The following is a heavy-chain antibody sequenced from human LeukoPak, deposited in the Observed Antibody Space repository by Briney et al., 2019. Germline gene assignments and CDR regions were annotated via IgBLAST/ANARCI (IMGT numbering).Heavy chain of an antibody. Sequence: GGSLRLSCAASGFTFDDYAMHWVRQAPGKGLECVSGISWNSGSIGYADSVKGRFTISRDNAKNSLYLQMNSLRAEDTALYYCAKFNSYVMVRGAQDAFDIWGQGTMVTVSS. J-gene: IGHJ3*02. CDR3: AKFNSYVMVRGAQDAFDI. D-gene: IGHD3-10*01. CDR2: ISWNSGSI. CDR1: GFTFDDYA. V-gene: IGHV3-9*01.